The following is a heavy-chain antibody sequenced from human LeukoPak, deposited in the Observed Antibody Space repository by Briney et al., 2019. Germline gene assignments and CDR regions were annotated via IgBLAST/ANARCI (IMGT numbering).Heavy chain of an antibody. Sequence: GGSLRLSCATSGFTFSSYGMHWVRQAPGKGLEWVAVIWYDESNIYYADSVKGRFTISRDNSKNTLYLQMNSLRAEDTAVYYCARGPLPWGSLDYWGQGTLVTVSS. CDR1: GFTFSSYG. V-gene: IGHV3-33*01. J-gene: IGHJ4*02. D-gene: IGHD3-16*01. CDR3: ARGPLPWGSLDY. CDR2: IWYDESNI.